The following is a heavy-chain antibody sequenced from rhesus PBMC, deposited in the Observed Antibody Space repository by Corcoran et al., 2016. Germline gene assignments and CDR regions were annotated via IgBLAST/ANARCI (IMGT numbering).Heavy chain of an antibody. D-gene: IGHD6-37*01. CDR1: GGSTSRSNR. J-gene: IGHJ4*01. CDR3: ARGGYSGTFDY. CDR2: IYNNPEST. Sequence: QVQLQESGPGLVKPSETLPLTCAVSGGSTSRSNRWRWIRQPPGKGLEWIGGIYNNPESTNYNPSLKNRVTISKDTSKNQFSLKLSSVTAADTAVYYCARGGYSGTFDYWGQGVLVTVSS. V-gene: IGHV4S18*01.